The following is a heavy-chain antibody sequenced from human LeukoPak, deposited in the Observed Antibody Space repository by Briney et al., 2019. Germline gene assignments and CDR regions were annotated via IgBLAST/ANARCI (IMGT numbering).Heavy chain of an antibody. CDR3: ARGDPNDSSGYYALRIFDY. V-gene: IGHV4-34*01. CDR1: GGSFSGYY. J-gene: IGHJ4*02. CDR2: INHSGST. Sequence: SETLSFTCAVYGGSFSGYYWSWIRQPPGKGREWIGEINHSGSTNYNPSLKSRVTISVDTSKNQFSLKLSSVTAADTAVYYCARGDPNDSSGYYALRIFDYWGQGTLVTVSS. D-gene: IGHD3-22*01.